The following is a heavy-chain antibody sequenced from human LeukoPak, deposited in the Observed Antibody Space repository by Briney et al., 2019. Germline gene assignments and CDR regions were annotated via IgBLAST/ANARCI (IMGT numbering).Heavy chain of an antibody. Sequence: GGSLRLSCAASGFTFSGYGMYWVRQAPGKRRDCVGFIRSDGSHRHYVDSVKGRFTISRDNSKTTLYLKMNSLRVEDTGVLYCATYPKGNKSNVLYYYDSNSPPPTDYWGQGTLVTVSS. J-gene: IGHJ4*02. CDR1: GFTFSGYG. D-gene: IGHD3-22*01. CDR3: ATYPKGNKSNVLYYYDSNSPPPTDY. V-gene: IGHV3-30*02. CDR2: IRSDGSHR.